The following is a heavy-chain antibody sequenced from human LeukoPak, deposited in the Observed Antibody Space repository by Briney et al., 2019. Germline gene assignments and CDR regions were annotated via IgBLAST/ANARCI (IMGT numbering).Heavy chain of an antibody. V-gene: IGHV3-7*01. CDR2: IKQDGSEK. D-gene: IGHD3-10*01. Sequence: QTGGSLRLSCAASGFTFSSYWMSWVRQAPGKGLEWVANIKQDGSEKNYVDSVKGRFTISRDNAKNSLYLQMNSLRAEDTAVYYCARAFTYEGSGTFYGIDVWAKGPRSPSP. CDR1: GFTFSSYW. CDR3: ARAFTYEGSGTFYGIDV. J-gene: IGHJ6*02.